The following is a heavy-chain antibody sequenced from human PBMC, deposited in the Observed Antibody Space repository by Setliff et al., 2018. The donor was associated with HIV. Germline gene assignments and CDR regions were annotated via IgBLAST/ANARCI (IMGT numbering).Heavy chain of an antibody. D-gene: IGHD3-16*01. CDR1: GGSISSATFS. CDR3: ARGGYYYYFGVDV. CDR2: IYTSGST. V-gene: IGHV4-61*02. J-gene: IGHJ6*02. Sequence: PSETLSLTCTVSGGSISSATFSWNWIRQPAGKGLEWIGRIYTSGSTDYNPSLKSRVTMSVDTSKNQFSLKLSSVTAADTAVYYCARGGYYYYFGVDVWGQGTTVTVSS.